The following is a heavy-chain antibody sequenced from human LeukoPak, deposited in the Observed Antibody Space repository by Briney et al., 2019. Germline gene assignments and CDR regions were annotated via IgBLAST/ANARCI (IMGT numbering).Heavy chain of an antibody. D-gene: IGHD4-17*01. CDR3: ARGSAFVTTVTTAVY. CDR1: GYTFTSYY. CDR2: INPSGGST. V-gene: IGHV1-46*01. J-gene: IGHJ4*02. Sequence: ASVKVSCKASGYTFTSYYMHWVRQAPGQALEWMGIINPSGGSTSYAQKFQGRVTMTRDTSTSTVYMELSSLRSEDTAVYYCARGSAFVTTVTTAVYWGQGTLVTVSS.